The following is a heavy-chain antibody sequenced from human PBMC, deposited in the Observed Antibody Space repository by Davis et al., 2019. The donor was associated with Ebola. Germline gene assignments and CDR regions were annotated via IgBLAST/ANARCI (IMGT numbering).Heavy chain of an antibody. D-gene: IGHD3-10*01. J-gene: IGHJ4*02. CDR2: IKQDGSEK. Sequence: PGGSLRLSCAASGFTFSSYWMSWVRQAPGKGLEWVANIKQDGSEKYYVDSVKGRFTISRDNAKNSLYLQMNSLRAEDTAVYYCARYYGSGSFIVYYFDYWGQGTLVTVSS. V-gene: IGHV3-7*01. CDR3: ARYYGSGSFIVYYFDY. CDR1: GFTFSSYW.